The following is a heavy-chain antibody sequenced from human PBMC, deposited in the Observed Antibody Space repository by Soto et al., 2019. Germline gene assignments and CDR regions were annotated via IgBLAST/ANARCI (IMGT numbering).Heavy chain of an antibody. V-gene: IGHV6-1*01. J-gene: IGHJ6*02. CDR2: TYYRSKWYN. CDR1: GDSVSSNSAA. Sequence: SQTLSLTCAISGDSVSSNSAAWNWIRPSPSRGLEWLGRTYYRSKWYNDYAVSVKSRITINPDTSKNQFSLQLNSVTPEDTAVYYCARENVARGGYDGNRYYYYGMDVWGQGTTVTVSS. CDR3: ARENVARGGYDGNRYYYYGMDV. D-gene: IGHD5-12*01.